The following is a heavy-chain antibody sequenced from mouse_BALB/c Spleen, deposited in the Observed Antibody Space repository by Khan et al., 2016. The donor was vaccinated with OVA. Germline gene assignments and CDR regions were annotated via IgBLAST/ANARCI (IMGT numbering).Heavy chain of an antibody. CDR1: GYTFTNYT. J-gene: IGHJ2*01. V-gene: IGHV1-4*01. CDR3: GRTPIPPFHCDY. CDR2: INPSSGYT. Sequence: QVQLKQSGAELARPGASVKMSCKASGYTFTNYTIHWVKQRPGQGLEWIGYINPSSGYTNYNQNYNDKATLTTDRSSSTAYMQLSWLTSDDSAVYYCGRTPIPPFHCDYWGQGTTLTVSS.